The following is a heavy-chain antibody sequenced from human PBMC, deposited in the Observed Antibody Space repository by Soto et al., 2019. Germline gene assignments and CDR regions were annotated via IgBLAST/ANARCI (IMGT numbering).Heavy chain of an antibody. Sequence: QITLKESGPTLVKPTQTLTLTCTFSGFSFNPSGVGVGWIRQPPGKALEWLALIYWNDDKRYSPSLKSRLTITKDPSKNEVVLTLTNMDPVDTATYYCAHVTIFNEGHDAFDIWGQGTIVTVSS. D-gene: IGHD3-3*01. CDR2: IYWNDDK. CDR3: AHVTIFNEGHDAFDI. J-gene: IGHJ3*02. CDR1: GFSFNPSGVG. V-gene: IGHV2-5*01.